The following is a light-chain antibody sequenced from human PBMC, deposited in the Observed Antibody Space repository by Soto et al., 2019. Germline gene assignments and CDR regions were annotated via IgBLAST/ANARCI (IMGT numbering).Light chain of an antibody. V-gene: IGKV1-8*01. Sequence: AVRMTQSASSFSASTGNRVTITCRASQGISSYLAWYQQKKGKAPKLLIYAASTLQSGVPSRFSGSGYGTDFNLTISCLQSEDFATYYCQQYYSYPPTFGQGTKVDIK. CDR1: QGISSY. J-gene: IGKJ1*01. CDR2: AAS. CDR3: QQYYSYPPT.